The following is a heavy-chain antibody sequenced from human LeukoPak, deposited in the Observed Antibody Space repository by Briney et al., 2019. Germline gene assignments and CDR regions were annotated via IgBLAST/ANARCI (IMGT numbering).Heavy chain of an antibody. J-gene: IGHJ3*02. CDR3: ARMSRELASDAFDI. CDR2: ISESGSAI. D-gene: IGHD1-26*01. Sequence: GGSLRLSCAASGFTFSSYEMNWVRLAPGKGLEWVSYISESGSAIYYADSVKGRFTISRDNAKNSLYLQMNSLRAEDTAVYYCARMSRELASDAFDIWGQGTMVTVSS. V-gene: IGHV3-48*03. CDR1: GFTFSSYE.